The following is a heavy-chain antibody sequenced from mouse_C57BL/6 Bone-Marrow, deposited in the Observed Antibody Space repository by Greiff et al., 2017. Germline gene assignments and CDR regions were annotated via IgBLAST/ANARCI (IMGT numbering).Heavy chain of an antibody. Sequence: QVQLQQSGPGILQPSQTLSLTCSFSGFSLSTFGMGVGWIRQPSGKGLEWLAHIWWDDDKYYNPALKSRLTISKDTSKNQVFLKIANVDTADTATYYCARMPYYSNFIAYWGQGTLVTVSA. D-gene: IGHD2-5*01. CDR1: GFSLSTFGMG. J-gene: IGHJ3*01. CDR2: IWWDDDK. V-gene: IGHV8-8*01. CDR3: ARMPYYSNFIAY.